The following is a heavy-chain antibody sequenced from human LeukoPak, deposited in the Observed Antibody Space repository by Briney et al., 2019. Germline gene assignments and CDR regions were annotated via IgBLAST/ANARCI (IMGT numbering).Heavy chain of an antibody. J-gene: IGHJ5*02. V-gene: IGHV4-39*01. D-gene: IGHD6-13*01. CDR1: GGSISSSSYY. Sequence: SETLSLTCTVSGGSISSSSYYWGWIRQPPGKGLVWIGSIYYSGSTYYNPSLKSRVTISVGTSKNQFSLKLSSVTAADTAVYYCARRVAAAGPNWFDPWGQGTLVTVSS. CDR2: IYYSGST. CDR3: ARRVAAAGPNWFDP.